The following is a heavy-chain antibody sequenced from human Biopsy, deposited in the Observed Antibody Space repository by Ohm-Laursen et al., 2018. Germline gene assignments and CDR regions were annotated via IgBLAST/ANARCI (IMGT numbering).Heavy chain of an antibody. CDR1: GGPIDSYY. D-gene: IGHD5-24*01. V-gene: IGHV4-59*12. J-gene: IGHJ2*01. Sequence: SETLSLTCTVSGGPIDSYYWSWIRQPPGKALEWIGYIYFTGRTSYNPSLKSRVTMSVNTSKKQFSLRLSSVTAADTAVYYCASAGYNSDWNFDLWGRGTRVTVSS. CDR3: ASAGYNSDWNFDL. CDR2: IYFTGRT.